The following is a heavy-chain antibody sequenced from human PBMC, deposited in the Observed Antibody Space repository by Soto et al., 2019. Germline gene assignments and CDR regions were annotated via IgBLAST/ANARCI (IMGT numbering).Heavy chain of an antibody. J-gene: IGHJ6*02. CDR2: IDSSTKYT. CDR3: AREYYYSMDV. Sequence: QVQLVESGGGLVRPGGSLRLSCEASGFTFRDYYMTWFRQAPGKGLEWLSYIDSSTKYTNYADSVKGRFTISRDNAQNTLYLQMNSLRAVDTAVYYCAREYYYSMDVWGQGTMVTVSS. CDR1: GFTFRDYY. V-gene: IGHV3-11*05.